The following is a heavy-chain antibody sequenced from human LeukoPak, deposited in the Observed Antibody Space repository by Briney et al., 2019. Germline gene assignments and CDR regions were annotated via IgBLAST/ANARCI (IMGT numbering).Heavy chain of an antibody. CDR1: GGSISSSSYY. V-gene: IGHV4-39*01. CDR2: IYYSGST. Sequence: SETLSLTCTVSGGSISSSSYYWGWIRQPPGKGLEWIGSIYYSGSTYYNPSLKSRVTISVDTSKNQFSLKLSSVTAADTAVYYCALHLAVAGTIPFDYWGQGTLVTVSS. CDR3: ALHLAVAGTIPFDY. J-gene: IGHJ4*02. D-gene: IGHD6-19*01.